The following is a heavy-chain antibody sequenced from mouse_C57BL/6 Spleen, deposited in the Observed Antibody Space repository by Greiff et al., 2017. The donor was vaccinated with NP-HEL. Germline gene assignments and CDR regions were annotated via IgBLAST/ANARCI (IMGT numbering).Heavy chain of an antibody. V-gene: IGHV1-69*01. CDR1: GYTFTSYW. CDR3: ARPYGSSYWYFDV. D-gene: IGHD1-1*01. Sequence: QVQLQQPGAELVMPGASVKLSCKASGYTFTSYWMHWVKQRPGQGLEWIGEIDPSDSYTNYNQKFKGKSTFTVDKSSSTAYMQLSSLTSEDSAVYYCARPYGSSYWYFDVWGTGTTVTVSS. J-gene: IGHJ1*03. CDR2: IDPSDSYT.